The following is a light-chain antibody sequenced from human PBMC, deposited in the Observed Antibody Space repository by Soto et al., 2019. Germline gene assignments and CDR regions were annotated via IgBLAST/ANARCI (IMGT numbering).Light chain of an antibody. J-gene: IGKJ1*01. CDR1: QSVSSSY. Sequence: EFVLTQSPGTLSLSPGERATLSCRASQSVSSSYLAWYQQKPGQAPGLLIYGASSRATGIPERFSGSGSGTDFTLTISRLEPEDFAVYYCQQYGSSPWTFGQGTKVDIK. CDR2: GAS. CDR3: QQYGSSPWT. V-gene: IGKV3-20*01.